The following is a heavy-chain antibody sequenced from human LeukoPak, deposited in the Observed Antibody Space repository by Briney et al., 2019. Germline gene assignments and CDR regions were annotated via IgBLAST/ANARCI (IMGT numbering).Heavy chain of an antibody. Sequence: GGSLRLSCAASGFTFSSYAMTWVRQAPGKGLEWVSAISGSGDSTYYADSVKGRFTITRDNSKNTLYLQMNSLRAEDTAVYYCAKADSYGGNSQLFDYWGQGTLVTVSS. CDR3: AKADSYGGNSQLFDY. CDR2: ISGSGDST. V-gene: IGHV3-23*01. D-gene: IGHD2-21*01. J-gene: IGHJ4*02. CDR1: GFTFSSYA.